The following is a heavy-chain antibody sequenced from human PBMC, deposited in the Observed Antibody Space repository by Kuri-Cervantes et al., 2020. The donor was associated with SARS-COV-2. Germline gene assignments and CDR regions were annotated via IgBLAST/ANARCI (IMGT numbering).Heavy chain of an antibody. CDR2: ISGSGGST. CDR1: GFTFDDYG. J-gene: IGHJ6*03. Sequence: GGSLRLSCAASGFTFDDYGMSWVRQAPGKGLEWVSAISGSGGSTYYADSVKGRFTISRDNSKNTLYLQMNSLRAEDTAVYYCAKASLVGYYYYYMDVWGKGTTVTVSS. CDR3: AKASLVGYYYYYMDV. V-gene: IGHV3-23*01. D-gene: IGHD1-26*01.